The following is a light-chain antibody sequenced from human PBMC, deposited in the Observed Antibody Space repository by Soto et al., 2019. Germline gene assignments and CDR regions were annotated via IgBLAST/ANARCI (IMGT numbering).Light chain of an antibody. CDR1: QSITSS. CDR2: GAS. Sequence: EIVMTQSPATLSVYPGERATLSCSASQSITSSLAWYQQKPGQAPRLLIYGASTRATDIPVRFSGSGSGTEFTLTISSLQPEDFATYYCQQLNSYPPITFGQGTRLEIK. CDR3: QQLNSYPPIT. V-gene: IGKV3-15*01. J-gene: IGKJ5*01.